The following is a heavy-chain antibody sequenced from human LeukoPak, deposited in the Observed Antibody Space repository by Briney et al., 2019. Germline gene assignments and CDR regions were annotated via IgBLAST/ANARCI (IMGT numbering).Heavy chain of an antibody. J-gene: IGHJ4*02. V-gene: IGHV3-30-3*01. CDR3: ARDRRYCGGGSCYFDYFFDY. CDR2: ISYDGSIN. CDR1: GFTFNSYA. Sequence: GGSLRLSCVASGFTFNSYAVHWVRQAPGKGLEWVAVISYDGSINFYAASVKGRFTISRDNSTNTLYLQMNSLRAEDTALYFCARDRRYCGGGSCYFDYFFDYWGQGTLVTVSS. D-gene: IGHD2-15*01.